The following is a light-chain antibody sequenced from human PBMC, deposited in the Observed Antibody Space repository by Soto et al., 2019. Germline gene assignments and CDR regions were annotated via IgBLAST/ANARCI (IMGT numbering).Light chain of an antibody. CDR1: SSDVGSYNL. Sequence: SALTQPASVAGSPGQSITISCTGTSSDVGSYNLVSWYQQHPGEAPNLMIYEDIKRPSGVSNRFSGSESGNTASLTISGLQPEDEADYHCSSHGGSSTYVFGTGTKVTVL. CDR2: EDI. V-gene: IGLV2-23*01. CDR3: SSHGGSSTYV. J-gene: IGLJ1*01.